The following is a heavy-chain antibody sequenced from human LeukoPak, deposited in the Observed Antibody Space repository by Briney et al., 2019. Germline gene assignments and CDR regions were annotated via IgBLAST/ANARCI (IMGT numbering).Heavy chain of an antibody. V-gene: IGHV3-7*05. CDR2: IKLDGSEK. CDR1: AFTFRTYW. D-gene: IGHD1-26*01. J-gene: IGHJ6*02. CDR3: TRDASGDTESGPRMDV. Sequence: PGGSLRLSCAASAFTFRTYWMSWVRQAPGKGLEWVAMIKLDGSEKYYVDSVKGLFTISRDNAKNSLYLQMTSLRVEDTAVYYCTRDASGDTESGPRMDVWGQGTTVTVSS.